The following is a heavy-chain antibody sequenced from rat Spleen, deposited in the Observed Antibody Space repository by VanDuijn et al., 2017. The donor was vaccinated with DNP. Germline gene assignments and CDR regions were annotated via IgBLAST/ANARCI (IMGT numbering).Heavy chain of an antibody. J-gene: IGHJ4*01. D-gene: IGHD1-2*01. Sequence: EVQLVESGGGLVQPGNSLKLSCAASGFSFSDYAMAWVRQSPKKGLEWVATIIYDGTRTYYRDSVKGRFTISRDNAKITLYLQMDSLRSEDTATYYCVTHKGSSSSYTMDAWGQGTSVTVSS. V-gene: IGHV5S10*01. CDR1: GFSFSDYA. CDR2: IIYDGTRT. CDR3: VTHKGSSSSYTMDA.